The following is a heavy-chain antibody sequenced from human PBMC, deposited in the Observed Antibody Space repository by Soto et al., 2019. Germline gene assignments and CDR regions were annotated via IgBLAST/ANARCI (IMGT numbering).Heavy chain of an antibody. J-gene: IGHJ4*02. V-gene: IGHV4-61*08. Sequence: SETLSLTCTVSGGSISSGGYYWSWIRQPPGKGLEWIGYIHYSGSTNHNPSLKSRVTISVDRSKNQFSLKVSSVTAADTAVYYCARDSYDGLDYWGQGTLVTVSS. CDR3: ARDSYDGLDY. CDR2: IHYSGST. CDR1: GGSISSGGYY. D-gene: IGHD5-12*01.